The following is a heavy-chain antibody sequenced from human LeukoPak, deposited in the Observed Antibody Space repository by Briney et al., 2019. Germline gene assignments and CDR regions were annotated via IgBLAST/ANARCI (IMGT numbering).Heavy chain of an antibody. CDR3: ARDSAARPVDF. V-gene: IGHV3-48*01. Sequence: PGGSLRLSCAASGFTFSSSGMNWVRQAPGKGLEWVSYISGSSTTIYYADSVKGRFTVSRDNAENSLYLQLNILTAEDTAVYYCARDSAARPVDFWGQGTLVTVSS. D-gene: IGHD6-6*01. CDR1: GFTFSSSG. CDR2: ISGSSTTI. J-gene: IGHJ4*02.